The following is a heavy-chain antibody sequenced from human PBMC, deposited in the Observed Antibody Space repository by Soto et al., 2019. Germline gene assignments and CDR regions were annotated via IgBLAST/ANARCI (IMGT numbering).Heavy chain of an antibody. CDR1: RFTFSSYS. Sequence: LXLSCAASRFTFSSYSMNWVRQAPGKGLEWVSSISSSSSYIYYADSVKGRFTISRDNAKNSLYLQMNSLRAEDTAVYYCARGIVGATGIDYWGQGTLGTVS. D-gene: IGHD1-26*01. CDR2: ISSSSSYI. V-gene: IGHV3-21*01. J-gene: IGHJ4*02. CDR3: ARGIVGATGIDY.